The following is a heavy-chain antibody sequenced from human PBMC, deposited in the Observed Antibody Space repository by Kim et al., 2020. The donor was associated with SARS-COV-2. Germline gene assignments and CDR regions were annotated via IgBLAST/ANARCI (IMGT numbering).Heavy chain of an antibody. CDR3: AGQWLVDYYYGMDV. D-gene: IGHD6-19*01. V-gene: IGHV4-4*07. J-gene: IGHJ6*02. Sequence: SETLSLTCTVSGGSISSYYWSWIRQPAGKGLEWIGCIYTSGSTNYNPSLKSRVTMSVDTSKNQFSLKLSSVTAADTAVYYCAGQWLVDYYYGMDVWGQGTTVTVSS. CDR1: GGSISSYY. CDR2: IYTSGST.